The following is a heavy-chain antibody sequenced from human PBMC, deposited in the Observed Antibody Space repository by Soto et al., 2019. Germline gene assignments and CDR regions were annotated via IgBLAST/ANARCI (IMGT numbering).Heavy chain of an antibody. V-gene: IGHV6-1*01. D-gene: IGHD6-19*01. CDR1: GDSDSSTSTA. Sequence: SQTLSLTCAISGDSDSSTSTAWSWIRQSPSRGLEWLGRTYYRSKWYSDYAVSVKSRITINPDTSKNQFSLQLKSVTPEDTAVYYCARGSYYSGWVWGQGTLVTVSS. J-gene: IGHJ4*02. CDR2: TYYRSKWYS. CDR3: ARGSYYSGWV.